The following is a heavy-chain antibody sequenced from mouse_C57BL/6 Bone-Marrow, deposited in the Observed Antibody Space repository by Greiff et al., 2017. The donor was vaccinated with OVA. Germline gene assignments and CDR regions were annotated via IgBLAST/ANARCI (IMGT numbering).Heavy chain of an antibody. CDR3: ASDLERLAY. J-gene: IGHJ3*01. V-gene: IGHV2-6*01. CDR2: IWGVGST. CDR1: GFSLTSYG. Sequence: VKLVESGPGLVAPSQSLSISCTVSGFSLTSYGVDCVRQSPGKGLEWLGVIWGVGSTNYNSALKSRLSISKDNSKSQVFLKMNSLQTDDTAMYYCASDLERLAYWGQGTLVTVSA.